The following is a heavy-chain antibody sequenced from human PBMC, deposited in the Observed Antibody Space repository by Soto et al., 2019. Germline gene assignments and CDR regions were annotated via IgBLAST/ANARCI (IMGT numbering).Heavy chain of an antibody. D-gene: IGHD3-22*01. Sequence: SETLSLTCTVSGGSISSYYWSWIRQPPGKGLEWIGYIYSSGSTNYNPSLKSRVSMSVDTSKNQFSLYLRSVTAADTAVYYCARHIGNYDDWAFEFWGPGNLVTVS. CDR1: GGSISSYY. V-gene: IGHV4-59*01. J-gene: IGHJ4*02. CDR2: IYSSGST. CDR3: ARHIGNYDDWAFEF.